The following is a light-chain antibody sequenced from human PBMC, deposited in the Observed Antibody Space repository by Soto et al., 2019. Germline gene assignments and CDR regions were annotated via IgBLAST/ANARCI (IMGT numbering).Light chain of an antibody. CDR3: QEYNNWRPIT. V-gene: IGKV3-15*01. J-gene: IGKJ4*01. CDR1: QSVGSD. CDR2: GAS. Sequence: EIVMTQSPATLSVSPGERATLSCRASQSVGSDLAWYQQKPGQAPRLVIYGASTRATGIPVRFSGSGSGTEFTLTITSLQSEDFAIYYCQEYNNWRPITFGGGTKVEIK.